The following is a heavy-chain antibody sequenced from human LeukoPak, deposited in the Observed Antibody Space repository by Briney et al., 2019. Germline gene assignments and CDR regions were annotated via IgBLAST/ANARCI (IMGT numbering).Heavy chain of an antibody. Sequence: GGSLRLSCAASGFTLSSYSMNWVRQAPGKGLEWVSSISSSSSYIYYADSMKGRFTISRDNAKNSLYLQMNSLRAEDTAVYYCARDVSSSRYWGQGTLVTVSS. D-gene: IGHD6-13*01. V-gene: IGHV3-21*01. CDR3: ARDVSSSRY. CDR2: ISSSSSYI. CDR1: GFTLSSYS. J-gene: IGHJ4*02.